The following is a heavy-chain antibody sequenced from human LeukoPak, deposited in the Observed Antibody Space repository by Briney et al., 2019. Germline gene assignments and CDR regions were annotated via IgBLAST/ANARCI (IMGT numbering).Heavy chain of an antibody. CDR2: IRSKAYGGTT. J-gene: IGHJ4*02. V-gene: IGHV3-49*04. D-gene: IGHD3-3*01. CDR1: GFTFGDYA. Sequence: PGRSLRLSCTASGFTFGDYAMSWVRQAPGKGLEWVGFIRSKAYGGTTEYAASVKGRFTISRDDSKSIPYLQMNSLKTEDTAVYYCTRVGNITIFGAVNTGADYWGQGTLVTVSS. CDR3: TRVGNITIFGAVNTGADY.